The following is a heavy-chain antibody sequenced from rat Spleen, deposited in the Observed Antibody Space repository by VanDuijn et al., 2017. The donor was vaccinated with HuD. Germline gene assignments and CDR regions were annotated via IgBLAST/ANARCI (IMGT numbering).Heavy chain of an antibody. CDR1: GFTFSNYG. CDR2: INSDGGGT. CDR3: TARFDWFAY. V-gene: IGHV5-27*01. Sequence: EVQLVESGGGSVQPGRSMKLSCVASGFTFSNYGMAWVRQAPKKGLEWVTYINSDGGGTYYRDSVKGRFTISRDDAKTTLYLQMNSLRSEDTATYYCTARFDWFAYWGQGTLLTVSS. J-gene: IGHJ3*01.